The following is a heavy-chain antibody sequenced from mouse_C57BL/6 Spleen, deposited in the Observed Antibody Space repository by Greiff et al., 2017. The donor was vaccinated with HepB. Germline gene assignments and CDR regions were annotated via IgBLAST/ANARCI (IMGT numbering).Heavy chain of an antibody. J-gene: IGHJ1*03. CDR2: IYPGDGDT. V-gene: IGHV1-80*01. D-gene: IGHD1-1*01. CDR3: AREECPYYYGRYFDV. Sequence: VQLQQSGAELVKPGASVKISCKASGYAFSSYWMNWVKQRPGKGLEWIGQIYPGDGDTNYNGKFKGKATLTADKSSSTAYMQLSSLASEASAVYFCAREECPYYYGRYFDVWGTGTTVTVSS. CDR1: GYAFSSYW.